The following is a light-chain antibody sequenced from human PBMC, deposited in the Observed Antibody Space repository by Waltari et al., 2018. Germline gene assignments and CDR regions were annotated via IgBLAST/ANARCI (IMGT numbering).Light chain of an antibody. Sequence: QSALPQPRSVSGSPGQSVTISCTGTSSDAGTYNYVSWYQQYPAKAPKLMIADVYKRPSGVPDRFSGSKSGNTASLTISGLQTEDEADYYCCSYAGTYRWVFGGGTKLTVL. J-gene: IGLJ3*02. CDR2: DVY. CDR3: CSYAGTYRWV. V-gene: IGLV2-11*01. CDR1: SSDAGTYNY.